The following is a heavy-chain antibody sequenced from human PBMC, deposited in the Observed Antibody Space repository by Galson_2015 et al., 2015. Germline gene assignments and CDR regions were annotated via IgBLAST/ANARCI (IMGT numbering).Heavy chain of an antibody. J-gene: IGHJ6*02. CDR3: ASGYSYGYYYYYGMDV. CDR1: GFTFSDYY. D-gene: IGHD5-18*01. V-gene: IGHV4-38-2*01. Sequence: LRLSCAASGFTFSDYYMSWIRQPPGKGLEWIGSIYYSGSTYYNPSLKSRVTISVDTSKNQFSLKLSSVTAADTAVYYCASGYSYGYYYYYGMDVWGQGTTVTVSS. CDR2: IYYSGST.